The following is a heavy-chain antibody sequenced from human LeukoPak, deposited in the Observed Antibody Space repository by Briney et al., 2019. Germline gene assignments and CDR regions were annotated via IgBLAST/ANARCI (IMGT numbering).Heavy chain of an antibody. D-gene: IGHD5-18*01. Sequence: GASVKVSCKASGYTFTDYFMHWVRQATGQGLEWMGWMNPNSGNTGYAQKFQGRVTMTRNTSISTAYMELSSLRSEDTAVYYCARAKRGYSYGKPIRPFDYWGQGTLVTVSS. J-gene: IGHJ4*02. CDR2: MNPNSGNT. CDR1: GYTFTDYF. V-gene: IGHV1-8*02. CDR3: ARAKRGYSYGKPIRPFDY.